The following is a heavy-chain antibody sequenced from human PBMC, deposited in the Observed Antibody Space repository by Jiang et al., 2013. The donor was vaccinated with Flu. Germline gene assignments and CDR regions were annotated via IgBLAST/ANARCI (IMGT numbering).Heavy chain of an antibody. D-gene: IGHD6-19*01. CDR2: INPSGGST. CDR1: GYTFTYYY. CDR3: ARNREYSNDWRSFDY. J-gene: IGHJ4*02. V-gene: IGHV1-46*01. Sequence: SGAEVKKSGASVKVSCKASGYTFTYYYMHWVRQAPGQGLEWMGVINPSGGSTSNAQKFQGRVTMTRDTSTSTVYMELTSLRSDDTAVYYCARNREYSNDWRSFDYWGQGTLVTVSS.